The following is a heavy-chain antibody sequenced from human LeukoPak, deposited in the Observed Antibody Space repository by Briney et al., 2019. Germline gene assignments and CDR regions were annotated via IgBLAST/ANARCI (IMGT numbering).Heavy chain of an antibody. Sequence: GGSLRLSCAASGFSVSNNYMSWVRQAPGKGLEWVSLIYSGGDKRYADSVKGRFTISRDNSENTVYLQMNNLRAEDTALYYCAGRVTGYSSGYVYWGQGTLVTVSS. V-gene: IGHV3-53*01. D-gene: IGHD5-18*01. CDR1: GFSVSNNY. CDR2: IYSGGDK. J-gene: IGHJ4*02. CDR3: AGRVTGYSSGYVY.